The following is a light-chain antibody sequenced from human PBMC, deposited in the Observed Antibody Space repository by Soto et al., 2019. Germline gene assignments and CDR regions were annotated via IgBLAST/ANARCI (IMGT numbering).Light chain of an antibody. CDR3: AAWDDSLNGVV. Sequence: QSVLTQPPSASRAPGQRVTISCSGSSSNIGSNTVNWYQQLPGTAPKLLIYGNDQRPSGVPDRFSGSKSVTSASLAISGLQSEDEADYYCAAWDDSLNGVVFGGGTKVTVL. CDR2: GND. V-gene: IGLV1-44*01. CDR1: SSNIGSNT. J-gene: IGLJ2*01.